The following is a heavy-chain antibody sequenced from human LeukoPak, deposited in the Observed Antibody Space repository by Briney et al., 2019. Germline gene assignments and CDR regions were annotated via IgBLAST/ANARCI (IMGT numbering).Heavy chain of an antibody. J-gene: IGHJ4*02. CDR2: IIPILGIA. D-gene: IGHD6-13*01. Sequence: SVKVSCKASGYTFTTYAMNWVRQAPGQGLEWMGRIIPILGIANYAQKFQGRVTITADKSTSTAYMELSSLRSEDTAVYYCASPPSGSSPEYFDYWGQGTLVTVSS. CDR1: GYTFTTYA. V-gene: IGHV1-69*04. CDR3: ASPPSGSSPEYFDY.